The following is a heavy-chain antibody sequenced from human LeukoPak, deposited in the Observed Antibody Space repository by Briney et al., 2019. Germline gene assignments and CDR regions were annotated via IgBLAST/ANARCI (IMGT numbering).Heavy chain of an antibody. J-gene: IGHJ4*02. V-gene: IGHV3-9*01. CDR2: ISWNSGSI. Sequence: PGGSLRLSCAASGFTVDDYAMHWVRQAPGKGLEWVSGISWNSGSIGYADSVKGRFTISRDNAKNSLYLQMNSLRAEDTALYYCAKDRGATKYYIDYWGQGTLVTVSS. D-gene: IGHD1-26*01. CDR1: GFTVDDYA. CDR3: AKDRGATKYYIDY.